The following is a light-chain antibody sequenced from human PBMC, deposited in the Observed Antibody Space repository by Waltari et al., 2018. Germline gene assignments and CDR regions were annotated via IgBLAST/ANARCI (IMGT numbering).Light chain of an antibody. CDR3: LQHNSYPLT. CDR2: GAS. V-gene: IGKV1-17*03. Sequence: DIQMTQSPSAMSASVGDRVTITSRASQGFSTFLAWFQQKPGKVPKRLIYGASSLQSGVPSRFSGSGSGTEFTLTISSLQPEDFATYYCLQHNSYPLTFGGGTK. CDR1: QGFSTF. J-gene: IGKJ4*01.